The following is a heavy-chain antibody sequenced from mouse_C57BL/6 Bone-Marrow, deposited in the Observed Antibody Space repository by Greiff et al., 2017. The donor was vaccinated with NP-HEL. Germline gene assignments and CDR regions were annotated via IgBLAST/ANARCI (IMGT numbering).Heavy chain of an antibody. Sequence: QVQLQQSGAELVRPGTSVKVSCKASGYAFTNYLIEWVKQRPGQGLEWIGVINPGSGGTNYNEKFKGKATLTADKSSSTAYMQLSSLTSEDSAVYFWARSYGSSLWYFDVWGTGTTVTVSS. CDR2: INPGSGGT. D-gene: IGHD1-1*01. CDR1: GYAFTNYL. J-gene: IGHJ1*03. CDR3: ARSYGSSLWYFDV. V-gene: IGHV1-54*01.